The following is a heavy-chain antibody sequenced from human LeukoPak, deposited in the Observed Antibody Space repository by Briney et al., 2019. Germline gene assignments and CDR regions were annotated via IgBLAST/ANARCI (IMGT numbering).Heavy chain of an antibody. CDR3: ARDLYGDYPWDY. V-gene: IGHV3-21*01. J-gene: IGHJ4*02. D-gene: IGHD4-17*01. CDR1: GFTFSSYR. Sequence: PGGSLRLSCAASGFTFSSYRMNWVRQAPGKGLEWVSSISSSSSYIYYADSVKGRFTISRDNAKNSLYLQMNSLRAEDTAVYYCARDLYGDYPWDYWGQGTLVTVSS. CDR2: ISSSSSYI.